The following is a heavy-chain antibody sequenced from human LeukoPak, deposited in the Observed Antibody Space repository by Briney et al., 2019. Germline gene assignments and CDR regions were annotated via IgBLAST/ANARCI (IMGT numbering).Heavy chain of an antibody. CDR2: INPSSGST. Sequence: ASVKVSCKASGYIFTTYYMNWVRQATGQGLEWMGIINPSSGSTSYAQKFQGRVTMTRDMSTSTVYMELSRLRSDDTAVYYCARGHYYSDGRYPLHYWGQGTLVTVSS. CDR3: ARGHYYSDGRYPLHY. CDR1: GYIFTTYY. J-gene: IGHJ4*02. D-gene: IGHD3-22*01. V-gene: IGHV1-46*01.